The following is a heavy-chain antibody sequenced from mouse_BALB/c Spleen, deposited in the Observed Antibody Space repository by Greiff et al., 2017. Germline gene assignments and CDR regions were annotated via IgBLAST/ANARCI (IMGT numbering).Heavy chain of an antibody. CDR1: GFTFTDYY. Sequence: EVKLEESGGGLVQPGGSLRLSCATSGFTFTDYYMSWVRQPPGKALEWLGFIRNKANGYTTEYSASVKGRFTISRDNSQSILYLQMNTLRAEDSATYYCARDIHYYGPFAYWGQGTLVTVSA. D-gene: IGHD1-2*01. CDR2: IRNKANGYTT. J-gene: IGHJ3*01. CDR3: ARDIHYYGPFAY. V-gene: IGHV7-3*02.